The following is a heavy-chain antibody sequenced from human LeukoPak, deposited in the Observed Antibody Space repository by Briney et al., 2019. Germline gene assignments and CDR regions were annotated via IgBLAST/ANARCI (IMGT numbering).Heavy chain of an antibody. V-gene: IGHV3-23*01. CDR3: AKDLDIVATITGN. Sequence: PGGSLRLSCAASGFTFSSYAMSWVRQAPGKGLEWVSGFSGAGGGGTTFYADSVKGRFTISRDNSKNTLYLQMNSLRAEDTAVYYCAKDLDIVATITGNWGQGTLVTVSP. J-gene: IGHJ4*02. CDR2: FSGAGGGGTT. CDR1: GFTFSSYA. D-gene: IGHD5-12*01.